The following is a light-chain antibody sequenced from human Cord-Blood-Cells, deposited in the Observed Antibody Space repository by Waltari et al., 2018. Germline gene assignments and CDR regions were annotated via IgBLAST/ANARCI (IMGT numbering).Light chain of an antibody. V-gene: IGKV4-1*01. CDR2: WAS. J-gene: IGKJ2*01. Sequence: DIVMTQSPDSLAVSLGERATINCKSSQSVLYSSNNKNYLAWYQQKPGQPPKLLMYWASTRVSGVPDRFSGSGSGTDVTLTISSLQAEDVAVYYCQQYYSTPYTFGQGTKLEIK. CDR3: QQYYSTPYT. CDR1: QSVLYSSNNKNY.